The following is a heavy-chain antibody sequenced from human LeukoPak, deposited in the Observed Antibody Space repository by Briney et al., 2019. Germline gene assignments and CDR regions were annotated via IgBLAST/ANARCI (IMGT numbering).Heavy chain of an antibody. CDR2: INHNAEMI. Sequence: GGSLRLSCEGSGFPFGSYVMSWVRQSPGKGLEWIAYINHNAEMIFYPDFVKGRFTISRDNPKKSLYLQMNALRYEDTAIYYCARDHDWAFDLWGQGTLVTVSS. CDR3: ARDHDWAFDL. J-gene: IGHJ4*02. CDR1: GFPFGSYV. D-gene: IGHD3-9*01. V-gene: IGHV3-48*02.